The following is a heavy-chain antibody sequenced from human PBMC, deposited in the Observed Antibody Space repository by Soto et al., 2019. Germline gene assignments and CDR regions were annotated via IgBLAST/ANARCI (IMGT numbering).Heavy chain of an antibody. CDR3: ARTYYYDSSGYYEDPYFDY. D-gene: IGHD3-22*01. CDR2: IYYSGST. CDR1: GGSISSYY. V-gene: IGHV4-59*01. Sequence: SETLSLTCTVSGGSISSYYWSWIRQPPGKGLEWIGYIYYSGSTNYNPSLKSRVTISVDTSKNQFSLKLSSVTAADTAVYYCARTYYYDSSGYYEDPYFDYWGQGTLVTVSS. J-gene: IGHJ4*02.